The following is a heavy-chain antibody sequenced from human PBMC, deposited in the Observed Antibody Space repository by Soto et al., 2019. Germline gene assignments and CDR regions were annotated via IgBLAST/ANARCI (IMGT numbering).Heavy chain of an antibody. CDR2: MNPNSGNT. CDR1: GYTFTSYD. V-gene: IGHV1-8*01. CDR3: ARGLSDYYGSGSYNAWFDP. J-gene: IGHJ5*02. Sequence: QVQLVQSGAEVKKPGASVKVSCKASGYTFTSYDINWVRQATGQGLEWMGWMNPNSGNTGYAQKFQGRVTMTRDTSISTAYMELSSLRSEDTAVYYCARGLSDYYGSGSYNAWFDPWGQGTLVTVSS. D-gene: IGHD3-10*01.